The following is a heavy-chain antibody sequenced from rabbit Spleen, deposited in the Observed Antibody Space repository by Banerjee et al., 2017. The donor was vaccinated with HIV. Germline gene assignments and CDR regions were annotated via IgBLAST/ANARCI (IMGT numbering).Heavy chain of an antibody. Sequence: PGKGLEWIACIYAGSSGSTYYASWAKGRFTISKTSSTTVTLQMTSLTAADTATYFCARAPYVGWTGYGYAYYFDLWGPGTLVTVS. D-gene: IGHD6-1*01. V-gene: IGHV1S40*01. CDR2: IYAGSSGST. CDR3: ARAPYVGWTGYGYAYYFDL. J-gene: IGHJ4*01.